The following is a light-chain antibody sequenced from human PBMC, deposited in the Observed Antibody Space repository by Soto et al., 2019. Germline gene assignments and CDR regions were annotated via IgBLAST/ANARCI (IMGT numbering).Light chain of an antibody. V-gene: IGKV3D-7*01. CDR1: QSVSRYY. CDR2: GAS. J-gene: IGKJ4*01. CDR3: QQALS. Sequence: TVLTQSPATLSLSPGERATLSCRASQSVSRYYLSWYQQKPGQAPRLLIYGASTRATGIPARFSGSGSGTDFPLTITSGRREDFAVYYCQQALSFGGGTWVEI.